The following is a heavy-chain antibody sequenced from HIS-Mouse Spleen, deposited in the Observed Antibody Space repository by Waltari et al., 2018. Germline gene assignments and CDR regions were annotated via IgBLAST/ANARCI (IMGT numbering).Heavy chain of an antibody. CDR2: IVVGSGNT. V-gene: IGHV1-58*02. J-gene: IGHJ4*02. D-gene: IGHD3-22*01. CDR3: AVSPYYYDSSGLDY. Sequence: QMQLVQSGPEVKKPGTSVKVSCKASGFTFPSSSMPWVRQARGQRLVWLGWIVVGSGNTNYAQKFQERVTITRDMSTSTAYMELSSLRSEDTAVYYCAVSPYYYDSSGLDYWGQGTLVTVSS. CDR1: GFTFPSSS.